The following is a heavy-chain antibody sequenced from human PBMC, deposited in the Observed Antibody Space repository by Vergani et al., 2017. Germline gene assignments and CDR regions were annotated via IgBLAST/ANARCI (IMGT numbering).Heavy chain of an antibody. CDR1: GFSFGNFW. Sequence: EAQLMESGGALVQPGGSLKLSCAASGFSFGNFWMSWVRQAPGKGLEWVANINQEGSEKYYANSVRRRFTISRDNTKNSLSLEMNSLTADDTATYYCASLAGYCSSTECHTLWGQGTPVTVSS. CDR3: ASLAGYCSSTECHTL. CDR2: INQEGSEK. V-gene: IGHV3-7*01. J-gene: IGHJ4*02. D-gene: IGHD2-2*01.